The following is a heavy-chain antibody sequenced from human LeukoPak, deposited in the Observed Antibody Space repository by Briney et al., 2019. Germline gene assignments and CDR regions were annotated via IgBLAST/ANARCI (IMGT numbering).Heavy chain of an antibody. CDR1: GFTFSSYA. CDR2: ISGSGGST. D-gene: IGHD6-13*01. CDR3: AKDPIPRIAAAGTGSAY. V-gene: IGHV3-23*01. J-gene: IGHJ4*02. Sequence: GGSLRLSCAASGFTFSSYAMSWVRQAPGKGLEWVLAISGSGGSTYYADSVKGRFTISRDNSKNTLYLQMNSLRAEDTAVYYCAKDPIPRIAAAGTGSAYWGQGTLVTVSS.